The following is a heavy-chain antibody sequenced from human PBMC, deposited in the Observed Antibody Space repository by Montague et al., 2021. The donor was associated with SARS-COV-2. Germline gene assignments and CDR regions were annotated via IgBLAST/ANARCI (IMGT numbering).Heavy chain of an antibody. CDR1: DGSFSDYS. CDR3: ARGRQHINMVVVVVTGGEYYFDF. J-gene: IGHJ4*02. CDR2: INHHGST. D-gene: IGHD3-22*01. Sequence: SETLSLTCAVYDGSFSDYSWTWIRRPPGKGLEWIGEINHHGSTNYNPSLKSRVTISVDTSKNQFSLKMTSVTAADTAVYYCARGRQHINMVVVVVTGGEYYFDFWGQGTLVAVSS. V-gene: IGHV4-34*01.